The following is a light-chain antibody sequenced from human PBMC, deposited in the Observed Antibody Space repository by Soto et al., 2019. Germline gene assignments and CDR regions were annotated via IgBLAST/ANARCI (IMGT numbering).Light chain of an antibody. CDR3: QLYISYSCA. J-gene: IGKJ1*01. CDR1: QSISTW. Sequence: DIPMTQSPSTLSASVGDRVTITCRASQSISTWLAWYQQIAGKAPKLLIYKASNLESGVPSRFSGSGSGTDFTLTISNLQPDDFATYYCQLYISYSCAFGQGTKVDIK. V-gene: IGKV1-5*03. CDR2: KAS.